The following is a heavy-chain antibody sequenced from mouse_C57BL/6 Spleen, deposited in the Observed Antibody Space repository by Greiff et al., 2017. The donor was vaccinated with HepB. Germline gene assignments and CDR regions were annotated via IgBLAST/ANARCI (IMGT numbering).Heavy chain of an antibody. V-gene: IGHV1-64*01. CDR1: GYTFTSYW. J-gene: IGHJ3*01. CDR2: IHPNSGST. CDR3: ANSNLSWFAY. D-gene: IGHD2-5*01. Sequence: QVHVKQPGAELVKPGASVKLSCKASGYTFTSYWMHWVKQRPGQGLEWIGMIHPNSGSTNYNEKFKSKATLTVDKSSSTAYMQLSSLTSEDSAVYYCANSNLSWFAYWGQGTLVTVSA.